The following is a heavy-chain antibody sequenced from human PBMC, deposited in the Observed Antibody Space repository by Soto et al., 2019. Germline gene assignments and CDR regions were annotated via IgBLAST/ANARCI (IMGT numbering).Heavy chain of an antibody. D-gene: IGHD3-16*01. CDR3: AREFPSTYWFDP. CDR2: INPRADST. V-gene: IGHV1-46*01. Sequence: VKVSCKTSGYPFINFYVHWVRQAPGQGLEWLGNINPRADSTVYAPKFEDRVSMTRDTSTSTVYMELSSLTSDDTAMYYCAREFPSTYWFDPWGHGTLVTVSS. J-gene: IGHJ5*02. CDR1: GYPFINFY.